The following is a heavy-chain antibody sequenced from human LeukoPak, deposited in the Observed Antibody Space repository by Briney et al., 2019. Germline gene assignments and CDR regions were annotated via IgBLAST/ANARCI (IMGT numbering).Heavy chain of an antibody. CDR2: IYYSGST. J-gene: IGHJ4*02. CDR3: ARGTYGDYVLDY. V-gene: IGHV4-59*01. D-gene: IGHD4-17*01. Sequence: PSETLSLTCTVSGGSISSYYWSWIRQPPGKGLEWIGYIYYSGSTNYSPSLKSRVTISVDTSKNQFSLKLSSVTAADTAVYYCARGTYGDYVLDYWGQGTLVTVSS. CDR1: GGSISSYY.